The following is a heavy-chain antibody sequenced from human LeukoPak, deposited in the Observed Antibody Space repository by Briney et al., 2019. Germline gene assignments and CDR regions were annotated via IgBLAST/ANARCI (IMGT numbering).Heavy chain of an antibody. J-gene: IGHJ4*02. CDR3: ARTRGSCSGGSCYPFDY. V-gene: IGHV4-59*08. CDR2: IYYSGST. CDR1: GGSISSYY. Sequence: SSETLSLTCTVAGGSISSYYWSWIRQPPGKGLEWIGYIYYSGSTNYNPSLKSRVTISVDTSKSQFSLKLSSVTAADTAVYYCARTRGSCSGGSCYPFDYWGQGTLVTVSS. D-gene: IGHD2-15*01.